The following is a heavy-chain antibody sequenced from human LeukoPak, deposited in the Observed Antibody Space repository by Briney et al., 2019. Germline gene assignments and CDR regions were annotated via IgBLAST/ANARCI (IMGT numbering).Heavy chain of an antibody. CDR1: GFTFSSYA. V-gene: IGHV3-23*01. D-gene: IGHD2/OR15-2a*01. J-gene: IGHJ4*02. CDR2: ISGSGGST. CDR3: AKAPVLGYFDY. Sequence: GGSLRLSCAASGFTFSSYAMSWVRQAPGKGLEGVSAISGSGGSTYYADSVKGRFTISRENSKNTLYLQMNSLRAEDTAVYYCAKAPVLGYFDYWGQGTLVTVSS.